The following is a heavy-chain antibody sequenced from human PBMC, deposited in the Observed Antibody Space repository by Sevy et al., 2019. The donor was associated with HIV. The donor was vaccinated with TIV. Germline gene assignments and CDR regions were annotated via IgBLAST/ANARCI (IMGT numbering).Heavy chain of an antibody. J-gene: IGHJ6*03. CDR1: GFTFSSYS. V-gene: IGHV3-21*01. Sequence: GGSLRLSCAASGFTFSSYSMNWVRQAPGKGLEWVSSISSSSYIYYADSVKGRFTISRDNARNPLYLQMNSLGAEDTAVYYCAGERKVATYYYYYYMDVWGKGTTVTVSS. CDR3: AGERKVATYYYYYYMDV. D-gene: IGHD5-12*01. CDR2: ISSSSYI.